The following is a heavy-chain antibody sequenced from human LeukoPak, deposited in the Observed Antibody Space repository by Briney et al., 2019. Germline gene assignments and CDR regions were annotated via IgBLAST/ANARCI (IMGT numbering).Heavy chain of an antibody. J-gene: IGHJ5*02. CDR2: IIPIFGTA. CDR1: GGTFSSYA. Sequence: GASVKVSCKASGGTFSSYAISWVRQAPGQGLEWMGRIIPIFGTANYAQKFQGRVTITTDESTSTAYMELSSLRSEDTAVYYCAHAHITIFGVVANWFDLWGQGTLVTVSS. D-gene: IGHD3-3*01. CDR3: AHAHITIFGVVANWFDL. V-gene: IGHV1-69*05.